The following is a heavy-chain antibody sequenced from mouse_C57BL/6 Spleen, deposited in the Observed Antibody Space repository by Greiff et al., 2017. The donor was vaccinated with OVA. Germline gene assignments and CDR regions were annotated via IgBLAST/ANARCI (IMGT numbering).Heavy chain of an antibody. CDR3: ARYRLEFDY. D-gene: IGHD3-3*01. J-gene: IGHJ2*01. Sequence: EVQVVESGGGLVQPGGSLSLSCAASGFTFTDYYMSWVRQPPGKALEWLGFINNTANGYTTEYSASVKGRFTISRDNSQSILYLQMKALGAEDSATYYCARYRLEFDYWGQGTTLTVSS. CDR2: INNTANGYTT. V-gene: IGHV7-3*01. CDR1: GFTFTDYY.